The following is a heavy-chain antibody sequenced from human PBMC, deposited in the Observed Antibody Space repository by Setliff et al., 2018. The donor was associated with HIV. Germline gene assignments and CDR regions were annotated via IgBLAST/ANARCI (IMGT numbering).Heavy chain of an antibody. D-gene: IGHD3-10*01. CDR3: ARDSGVASPNWFDP. CDR1: GGSISGHY. Sequence: SETLSLTCTVSGGSISGHYWSWIRQPPGRGLEWIGYIYSSGSTNFNPPLQSRVTISVDPSKNQFSLKLSSVTAPDTAVYYCARDSGVASPNWFDPWGQGTLVTVSS. V-gene: IGHV4-4*09. J-gene: IGHJ5*02. CDR2: IYSSGST.